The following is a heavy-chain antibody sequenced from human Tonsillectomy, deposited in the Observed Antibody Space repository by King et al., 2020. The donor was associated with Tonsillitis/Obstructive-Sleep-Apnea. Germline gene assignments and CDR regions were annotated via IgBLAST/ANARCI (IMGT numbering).Heavy chain of an antibody. D-gene: IGHD4-11*01. CDR3: EKALHYINPHPIYGMDV. J-gene: IGHJ6*04. CDR1: GFTFSSYG. V-gene: IGHV3-30*18. CDR2: ISYGGNNK. Sequence: VQLVESGGGVVQPGRSLRLSCAASGFTFSSYGMHWVRQAPGKGLEWVSIISYGGNNKYYADSVKGRFTISRDNSKSTLYLQMNSLRTEDTAVYYCEKALHYINPHPIYGMDVWGKGTTVIVSS.